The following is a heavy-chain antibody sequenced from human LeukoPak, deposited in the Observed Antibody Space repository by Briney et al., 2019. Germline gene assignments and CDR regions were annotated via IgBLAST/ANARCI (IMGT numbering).Heavy chain of an antibody. CDR2: INGDGSST. V-gene: IGHV3-74*01. CDR3: PRILSVSAYNWFDP. J-gene: IGHJ5*02. D-gene: IGHD3-10*01. Sequence: GGSLRLSCAASGFTFSSYWMHWVRQAPGKGLMWVSRINGDGSSTSYADSVKGRFTISRDNAKNTLYLQMNSLRAEDTAVYYCPRILSVSAYNWFDPWGQGTLVSVSS. CDR1: GFTFSSYW.